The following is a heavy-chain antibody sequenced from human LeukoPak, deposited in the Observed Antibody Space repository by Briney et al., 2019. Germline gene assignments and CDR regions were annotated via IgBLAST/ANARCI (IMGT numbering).Heavy chain of an antibody. V-gene: IGHV4-59*01. CDR1: GGSISSYY. Sequence: SETLSLTCTVSGGSISSYYWSWIQQPPGKGLEWIGYIYNSGSTNYNPSLKSRVTMSLDRSKNQFSLKLSSVTAADTAVYYCARDCTDGSCYPLYGMDVWGQGTTVTVSS. CDR2: IYNSGST. CDR3: ARDCTDGSCYPLYGMDV. D-gene: IGHD2-15*01. J-gene: IGHJ6*02.